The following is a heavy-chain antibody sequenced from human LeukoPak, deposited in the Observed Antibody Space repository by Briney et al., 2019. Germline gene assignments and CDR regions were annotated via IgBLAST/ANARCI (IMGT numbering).Heavy chain of an antibody. J-gene: IGHJ3*02. CDR2: FYTSGNT. Sequence: PSETLSLTCSVSGTSITPYSWSWIRQPPGRGLEWIGYFYTSGNTHQNPSLKSRVTMSIDASKNQFSLRLSSMTAADTAVYYCARHRAEMATITDDTFDMWGQGTMATVSS. CDR1: GTSITPYS. D-gene: IGHD5-24*01. CDR3: ARHRAEMATITDDTFDM. V-gene: IGHV4-4*09.